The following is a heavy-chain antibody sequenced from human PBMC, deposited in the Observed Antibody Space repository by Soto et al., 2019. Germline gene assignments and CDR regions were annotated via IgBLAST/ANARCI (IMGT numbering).Heavy chain of an antibody. V-gene: IGHV4-61*01. D-gene: IGHD4-4*01. Sequence: SETLSLTCTVSGGSVSSGSYYWIWIRQPPGKGLEWIGYIYYSGSTNYNPSLKSRVTISVDTSKNQFSLKLSSVTAADTAVYYCARGRDYSNYYYYYYYGMDVWGQGTTVTVSS. J-gene: IGHJ6*02. CDR2: IYYSGST. CDR1: GGSVSSGSYY. CDR3: ARGRDYSNYYYYYYYGMDV.